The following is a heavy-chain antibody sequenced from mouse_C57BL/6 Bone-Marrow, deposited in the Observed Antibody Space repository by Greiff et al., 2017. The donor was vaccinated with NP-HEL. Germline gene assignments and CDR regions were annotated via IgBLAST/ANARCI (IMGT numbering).Heavy chain of an antibody. CDR1: GYTFTDYY. D-gene: IGHD2-5*01. CDR3: ARAGDFYYSNSFYFDY. J-gene: IGHJ2*01. CDR2: IFPGSGST. V-gene: IGHV1-75*01. Sequence: QVQLKESGPELVKPGASVKISCKASGYTFTDYYINWVKQRPGQGLEWIGWIFPGSGSTYYNEKFKGKATLTVDKSSSTAYMLLSSLTSEDSAVYFCARAGDFYYSNSFYFDYWGQGTTLTVSS.